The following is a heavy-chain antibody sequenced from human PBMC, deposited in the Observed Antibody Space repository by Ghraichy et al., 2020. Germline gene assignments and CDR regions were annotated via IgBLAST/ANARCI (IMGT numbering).Heavy chain of an antibody. D-gene: IGHD3-22*01. Sequence: SQTLSLTCTVSGGSISSGDYYWSWIRQPPGKGLEWIGYIYYSGSTYYNPSLKSRVTISVDTSKNQFSLKLSSVTAADTAVYYCARGGHEGGFHYYDSSGYVMWGQGTLVTVSS. J-gene: IGHJ4*02. CDR1: GGSISSGDYY. V-gene: IGHV4-30-4*01. CDR2: IYYSGST. CDR3: ARGGHEGGFHYYDSSGYVM.